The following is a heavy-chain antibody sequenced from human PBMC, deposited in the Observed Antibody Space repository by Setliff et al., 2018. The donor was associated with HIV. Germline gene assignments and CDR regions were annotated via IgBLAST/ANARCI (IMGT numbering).Heavy chain of an antibody. D-gene: IGHD3-10*01. Sequence: LRLSCAASGFTFSSYAMSWVRQAPGKGLEWVSGVSGGGDSTYYADSVKGRFTISGDNSKNTLYLQINSLRAEDTALYYCARDIPFGDLLMLQAYMDVWGKGTTVTAPQ. CDR3: ARDIPFGDLLMLQAYMDV. J-gene: IGHJ6*04. CDR1: GFTFSSYA. V-gene: IGHV3-23*01. CDR2: VSGGGDST.